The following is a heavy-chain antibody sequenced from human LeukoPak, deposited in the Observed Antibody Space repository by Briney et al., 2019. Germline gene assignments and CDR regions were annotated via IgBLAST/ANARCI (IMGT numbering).Heavy chain of an antibody. J-gene: IGHJ4*02. D-gene: IGHD6-6*01. V-gene: IGHV1-2*02. Sequence: ASVKVSCKASGYTFTGYYMHWVRQAPGQGLEWMGWINPNSGGTNYAQKFQGRVTMTRDTSISTAYMKLSRLRSDGTAVYYCARRSPKYSSSSPYFDYWGQGTLVTVSS. CDR3: ARRSPKYSSSSPYFDY. CDR1: GYTFTGYY. CDR2: INPNSGGT.